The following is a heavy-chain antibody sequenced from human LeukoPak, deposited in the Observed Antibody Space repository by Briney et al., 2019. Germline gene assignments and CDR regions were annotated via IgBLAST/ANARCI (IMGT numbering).Heavy chain of an antibody. J-gene: IGHJ4*02. CDR1: GFTPSDHE. CDR2: TRNKVNSYTT. V-gene: IGHV3-72*01. Sequence: GGSLRLSCAASGFTPSDHEMDWVRQAPGKGLEWVGRTRNKVNSYTTEYAASVKGRFTISRDDSKNSLYLQMNSLKTEDTAVYYCVAMIRGVGNWGQGTLATVSP. D-gene: IGHD3-10*01. CDR3: VAMIRGVGN.